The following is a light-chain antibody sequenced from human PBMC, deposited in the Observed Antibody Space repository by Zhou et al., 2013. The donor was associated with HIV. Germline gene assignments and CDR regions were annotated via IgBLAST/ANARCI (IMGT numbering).Light chain of an antibody. CDR1: QSISSW. CDR3: QQYNSRT. Sequence: DIQMTQSPSTLSASVGDRVTITCRASQSISSWLAWYQQKPGKAPKLLIYKASSLESGVPSRFSGSGSGTEFTLTISSLQPDDFATYYCQQYNSRTFGQGT. V-gene: IGKV1-5*03. CDR2: KAS. J-gene: IGKJ1*01.